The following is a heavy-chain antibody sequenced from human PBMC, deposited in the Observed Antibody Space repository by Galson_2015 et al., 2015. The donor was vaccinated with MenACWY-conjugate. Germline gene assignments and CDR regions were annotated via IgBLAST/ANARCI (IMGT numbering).Heavy chain of an antibody. Sequence: SLRLSCAASGFTFSSYCMHWVRQAPGKGLEWVAGISCDGSSKYYADSVKGRFTISRDNSKNTLYLQMNSLRAEDTAVYYCAKSAFTGTDCDYWGQGTLVTVSS. V-gene: IGHV3-30*18. CDR1: GFTFSSYC. D-gene: IGHD2-8*02. CDR3: AKSAFTGTDCDY. CDR2: ISCDGSSK. J-gene: IGHJ4*02.